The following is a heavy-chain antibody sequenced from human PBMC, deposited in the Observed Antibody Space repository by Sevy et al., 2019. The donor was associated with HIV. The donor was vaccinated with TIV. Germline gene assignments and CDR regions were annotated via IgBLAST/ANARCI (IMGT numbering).Heavy chain of an antibody. CDR1: GYTFTNYH. V-gene: IGHV1-18*01. CDR3: ARAPSGSQGPGQYFHH. J-gene: IGHJ1*01. CDR2: ITPNNGDT. D-gene: IGHD1-26*01. Sequence: ASVKVSCKASGYTFTNYHITWVRQAPGQGLEWMGRITPNNGDTNYAQWLQGRVTMTTDTSTSTVYMELRSLRSDDTAVYYCARAPSGSQGPGQYFHHWGQGTLVTVSS.